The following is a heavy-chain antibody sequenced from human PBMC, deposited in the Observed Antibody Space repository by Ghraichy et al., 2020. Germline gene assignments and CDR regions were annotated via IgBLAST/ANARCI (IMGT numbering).Heavy chain of an antibody. V-gene: IGHV3-74*01. CDR3: ARAFDW. CDR1: GFTFSNYW. Sequence: GESLNISCAASGFTFSNYWMHWVRQAPGQGLVWVSRINSDGSSIDYAESVKGRFTISRDNAKNTLYLQMNSLRADDTAVYFCARAFDWWGQGTLVTVSS. CDR2: INSDGSSI. J-gene: IGHJ4*02.